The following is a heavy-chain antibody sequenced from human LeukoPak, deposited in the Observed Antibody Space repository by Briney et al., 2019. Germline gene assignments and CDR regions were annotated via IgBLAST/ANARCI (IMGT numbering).Heavy chain of an antibody. CDR1: GFTFSSYW. Sequence: GGSLRLSCAASGFTFSSYWMSWVRQAPGKGREWVANIKQDGREKYYVDSVKGRFTISRDNAKNSLYLQMNSLRAEDTAVYYCARDQPPFWSGDVVHYYYGMDVWGQGTTVTVSS. D-gene: IGHD3-3*01. J-gene: IGHJ6*02. V-gene: IGHV3-7*01. CDR3: ARDQPPFWSGDVVHYYYGMDV. CDR2: IKQDGREK.